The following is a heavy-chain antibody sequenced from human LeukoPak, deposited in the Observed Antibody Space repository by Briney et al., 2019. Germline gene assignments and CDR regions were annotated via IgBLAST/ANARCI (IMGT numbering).Heavy chain of an antibody. CDR1: SGSISSSSYY. D-gene: IGHD1-1*01. CDR3: ARHLLDPGGQVMDV. CDR2: IYYSGST. V-gene: IGHV4-39*01. J-gene: IGHJ6*03. Sequence: PSETLSLTCTVSSGSISSSSYYWGWIRQPPGKGLEWIVYIYYSGSTYFHQSLKSRVTISVDPSNNHFSLKLDAVSAADTAVYYCARHLLDPGGQVMDVWGKGTTVTVSS.